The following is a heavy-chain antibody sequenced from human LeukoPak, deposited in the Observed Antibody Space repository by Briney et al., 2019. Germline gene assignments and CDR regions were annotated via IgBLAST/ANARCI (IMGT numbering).Heavy chain of an antibody. Sequence: GGSLRLSCAASGFTFSSYSMNWVRQAPGKGLEWVSSISSSSSYIYYADSVKGRFTISRDNAKNSLYLQMNSLRAEDTAVYYCARTPAAGYVHKYNWFDPWGQGTLVTVSS. J-gene: IGHJ5*02. CDR1: GFTFSSYS. V-gene: IGHV3-21*01. CDR2: ISSSSSYI. D-gene: IGHD6-13*01. CDR3: ARTPAAGYVHKYNWFDP.